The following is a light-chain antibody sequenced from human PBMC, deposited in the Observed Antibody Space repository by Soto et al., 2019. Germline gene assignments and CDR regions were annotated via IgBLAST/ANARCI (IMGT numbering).Light chain of an antibody. CDR2: QAS. CDR1: QSIRSW. V-gene: IGKV1-5*03. CDR3: HQYNSYPWT. Sequence: DIQMTQSPSTLSASVGDRVTITCRASQSIRSWLAWYQQKPGKAPNLLIYQASNLKSGVPSRFSGSGSGTEYTLTISSLQPDDFATYYCHQYNSYPWTFGQGTKVEIK. J-gene: IGKJ1*01.